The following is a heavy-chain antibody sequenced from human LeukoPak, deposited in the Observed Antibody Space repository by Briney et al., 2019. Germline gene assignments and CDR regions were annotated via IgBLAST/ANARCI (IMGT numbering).Heavy chain of an antibody. Sequence: GSSVKVSCKASGGTFSSYAISWVRQAPGQGLEWMGGIIPIFGTANYAQKFQGRVTITADKSTSTAYMELSSLRSEDTAVYYCARDPPYYYDSSGYYVNDAFDIWGQGTMVTVSS. CDR2: IIPIFGTA. CDR3: ARDPPYYYDSSGYYVNDAFDI. J-gene: IGHJ3*02. D-gene: IGHD3-22*01. CDR1: GGTFSSYA. V-gene: IGHV1-69*06.